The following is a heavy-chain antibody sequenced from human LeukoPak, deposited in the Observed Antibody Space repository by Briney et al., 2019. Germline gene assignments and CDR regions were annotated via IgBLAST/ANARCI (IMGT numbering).Heavy chain of an antibody. J-gene: IGHJ6*02. D-gene: IGHD3-3*01. V-gene: IGHV3-66*02. CDR2: IYSGGST. Sequence: GGSLRLSCAASGFTFSSYSMNWVRQAPGKGLEWVSVIYSGGSTYYADSVKGRFTISRDNSKNTLYLQMNSLRAEDTAVYYCARSNHTYYDFWSGWPLYYYYGMDVWGQGTTVTVSS. CDR1: GFTFSSYS. CDR3: ARSNHTYYDFWSGWPLYYYYGMDV.